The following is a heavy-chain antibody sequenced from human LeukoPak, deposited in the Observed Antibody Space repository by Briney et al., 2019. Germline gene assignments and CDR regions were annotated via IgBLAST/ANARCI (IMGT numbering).Heavy chain of an antibody. CDR1: GFTFDDYA. V-gene: IGHV3-9*01. CDR3: AGTLTHYYHMDV. D-gene: IGHD1-7*01. CDR2: ISWNSDNI. J-gene: IGHJ6*03. Sequence: GGSLRLSCTASGFTFDDYAMHWVRQAPGKGLEWVSGISWNSDNIGYAGSVKGRFTISRDNAKSSLYLQMNSLRPEDTAFYYCAGTLTHYYHMDVWGKGATVTISS.